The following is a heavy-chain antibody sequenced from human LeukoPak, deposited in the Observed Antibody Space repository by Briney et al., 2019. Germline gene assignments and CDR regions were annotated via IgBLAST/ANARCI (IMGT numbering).Heavy chain of an antibody. V-gene: IGHV3-30*01. D-gene: IGHD3-22*01. CDR2: ISYDGSNK. CDR3: ARDYYDSSGYLDY. Sequence: GRSLRLSCAAPGFTFSSYAMHWVRQAPGKGLEWVAVISYDGSNKYYADSVKGRFTISRDNSKNTLYLQMNSLRAEDTAVYYCARDYYDSSGYLDYWGQGTLVTVSS. CDR1: GFTFSSYA. J-gene: IGHJ4*02.